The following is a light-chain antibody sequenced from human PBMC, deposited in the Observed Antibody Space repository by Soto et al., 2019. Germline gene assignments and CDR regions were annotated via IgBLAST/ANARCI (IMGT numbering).Light chain of an antibody. V-gene: IGLV1-47*01. CDR1: SSNIGSNY. CDR2: RNN. J-gene: IGLJ2*01. Sequence: QPVLTQPPSASGTPGQRVTISCSGSSSNIGSNYVYWYQQLPGTAPKLLIYRNNQRPSGVPDRFSGSKSGTSASLAISGLRSEDEADYYWAAWDDSLSVVFGGGTKLTVL. CDR3: AAWDDSLSVV.